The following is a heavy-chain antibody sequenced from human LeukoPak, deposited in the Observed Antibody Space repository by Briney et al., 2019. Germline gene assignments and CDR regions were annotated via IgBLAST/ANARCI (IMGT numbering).Heavy chain of an antibody. CDR2: ILYDENTK. CDR1: GFALSSYA. J-gene: IGHJ4*02. Sequence: GGSLRLSCAASGFALSSYAMHWVRQAPGKGLEWVAVILYDENTKEYADSVKGRFTISRDTSKNTLYLQMNSLRTEDTAVYYCARAGYQESREHFDYWGQGTLVTLSS. V-gene: IGHV3-30*04. CDR3: ARAGYQESREHFDY. D-gene: IGHD2-2*01.